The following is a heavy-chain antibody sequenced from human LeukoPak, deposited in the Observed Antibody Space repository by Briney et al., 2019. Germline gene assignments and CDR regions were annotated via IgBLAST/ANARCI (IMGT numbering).Heavy chain of an antibody. J-gene: IGHJ4*02. D-gene: IGHD3-16*01. CDR2: ISSSSSAK. Sequence: SGGSLRLSCAASGFTFSTYSMNWVRQAPGKGLEWVSYISSSSSAKYYADSVKGRFTISRDNAKNSVYLQMNSLRDEDTAVYYCARENGGSQDYWGQGTLVTVSS. CDR1: GFTFSTYS. V-gene: IGHV3-48*02. CDR3: ARENGGSQDY.